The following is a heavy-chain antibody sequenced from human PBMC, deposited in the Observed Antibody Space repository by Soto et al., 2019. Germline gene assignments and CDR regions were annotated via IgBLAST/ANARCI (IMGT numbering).Heavy chain of an antibody. Sequence: KPSETLSLTCTVSGDSISTYDYYWSWFRQPPGGGLQWIGYIYYSGTTYYNPSLKSRVTLSMDTSKNQFSLRLSSVTAADTAVYYCARGIGVFDSWGQGTLVTV. D-gene: IGHD3-10*01. CDR2: IYYSGTT. CDR1: GDSISTYDYY. V-gene: IGHV4-30-4*01. J-gene: IGHJ4*02. CDR3: ARGIGVFDS.